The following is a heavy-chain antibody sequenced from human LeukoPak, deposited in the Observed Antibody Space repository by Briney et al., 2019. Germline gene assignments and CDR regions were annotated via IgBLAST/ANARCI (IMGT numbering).Heavy chain of an antibody. CDR2: ISAYNGNT. D-gene: IGHD3-10*01. J-gene: IGHJ6*02. CDR1: GYTFTNYG. V-gene: IGHV1-18*01. CDR3: ARGTLWFGELPDPDV. Sequence: GASVKVSCKASGYTFTNYGISWVRQAPGQGLEWMGWISAYNGNTNYAQKFQGRVTMTTDTSTSTAYMELRSLRSDDTAVYYCARGTLWFGELPDPDVWGQGTTVTVSS.